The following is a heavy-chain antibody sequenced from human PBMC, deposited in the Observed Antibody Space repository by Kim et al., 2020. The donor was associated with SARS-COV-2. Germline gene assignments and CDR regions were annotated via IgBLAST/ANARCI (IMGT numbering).Heavy chain of an antibody. V-gene: IGHV4-39*07. D-gene: IGHD1-26*01. Sequence: NPVLERRVNLAIDTSKNQFSLKLSSVTAADTAVYYCARDSTRYTGSAFDIWGQGTMVTVSS. J-gene: IGHJ3*02. CDR3: ARDSTRYTGSAFDI.